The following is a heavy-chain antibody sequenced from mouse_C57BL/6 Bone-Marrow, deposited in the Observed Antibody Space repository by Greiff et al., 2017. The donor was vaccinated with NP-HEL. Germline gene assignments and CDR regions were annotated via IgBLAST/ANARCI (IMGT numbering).Heavy chain of an antibody. D-gene: IGHD1-1*01. J-gene: IGHJ3*01. V-gene: IGHV1-18*01. Sequence: EVQLQESGPELVKPGASVKIPCKASGYTFTDYNMDWVKQSHGKSLEWIGDINPNNGGTIYNQKFKGKATLTVDKSSSTAYMELRSLTSEDTAVYYCARLSGKEFAYWGQGTLVTVSA. CDR1: GYTFTDYN. CDR2: INPNNGGT. CDR3: ARLSGKEFAY.